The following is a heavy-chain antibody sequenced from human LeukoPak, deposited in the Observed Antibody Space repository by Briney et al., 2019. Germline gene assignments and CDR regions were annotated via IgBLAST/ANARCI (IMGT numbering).Heavy chain of an antibody. CDR1: GFTFSSYS. D-gene: IGHD2-15*01. CDR2: ISSSSSYI. J-gene: IGHJ4*02. V-gene: IGHV3-21*01. Sequence: PGGSLRLSCAASGFTFSSYSMNWVRQAPGKGLEWVSSISSSSSYIYYADSVKGRFTISRDNAKNSLYLQVNSLRAEDTAVYHCARVRYCSGGSCYSPFDYWGQGTLVTVSS. CDR3: ARVRYCSGGSCYSPFDY.